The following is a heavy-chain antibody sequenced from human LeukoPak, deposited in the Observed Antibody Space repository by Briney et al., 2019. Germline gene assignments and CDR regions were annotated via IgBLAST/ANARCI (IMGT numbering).Heavy chain of an antibody. CDR1: GGSISSGGYY. J-gene: IGHJ4*02. Sequence: SQTLSLTCTVSGGSISSGGYYWSWIRQPPGKGLEWIGYIYHSGSTYYNPSLKSRVTISVDTSKNQFSLKLSSVTAADTAVYYCARSSYCSGGSCRLFDYWGQGTLVTVSS. V-gene: IGHV4-30-2*01. CDR2: IYHSGST. D-gene: IGHD2-15*01. CDR3: ARSSYCSGGSCRLFDY.